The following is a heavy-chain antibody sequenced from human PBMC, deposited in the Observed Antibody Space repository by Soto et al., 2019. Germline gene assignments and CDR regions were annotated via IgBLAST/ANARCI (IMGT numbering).Heavy chain of an antibody. V-gene: IGHV3-13*01. CDR2: IGTAGDT. CDR1: GFTFSSYD. CDR3: ARDYCSSGSCWLYGMDV. J-gene: IGHJ6*02. D-gene: IGHD2-15*01. Sequence: GESLKISCAASGFTFSSYDMHWVRQATGKGLEWVSAIGTAGDTYYPGSVKGRFTISRENAKNSLYLQMNSLRAGVTAVYYCARDYCSSGSCWLYGMDVWGQGTTVTV.